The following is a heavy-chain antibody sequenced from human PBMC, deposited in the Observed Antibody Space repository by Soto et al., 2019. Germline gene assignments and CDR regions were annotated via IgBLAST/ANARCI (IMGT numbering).Heavy chain of an antibody. CDR3: AKASSSGPPGGGRDAFDI. CDR1: GFTFSSYA. D-gene: IGHD6-19*01. Sequence: GGSLRLSCAASGFTFSSYAMSWVRQAPGKGLEWVSAISGSGGSTYYADSVKGRFTISRDNSKNTLYLQMNSLRAEDTAVYYCAKASSSGPPGGGRDAFDIWGQGTMVTVSS. J-gene: IGHJ3*02. CDR2: ISGSGGST. V-gene: IGHV3-23*01.